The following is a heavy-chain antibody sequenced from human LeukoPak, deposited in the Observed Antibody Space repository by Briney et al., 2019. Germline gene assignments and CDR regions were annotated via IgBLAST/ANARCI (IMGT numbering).Heavy chain of an antibody. J-gene: IGHJ4*02. CDR1: GFTLSSYG. V-gene: IGHV3-33*01. Sequence: GRSLRLSCAASGFTLSSYGMHWVRQAPGKGLEWVAVIWYDGSNKYYADSVKGRFTISRDNSKNTLYLQMNSLRAEDTAVYYCARDAIRHDYGADYWGQGTLVTVSS. CDR2: IWYDGSNK. CDR3: ARDAIRHDYGADY. D-gene: IGHD4-17*01.